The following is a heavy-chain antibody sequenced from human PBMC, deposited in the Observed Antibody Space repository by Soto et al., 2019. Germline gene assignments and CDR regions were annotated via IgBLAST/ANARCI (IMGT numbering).Heavy chain of an antibody. CDR2: ISSSSSYI. D-gene: IGHD4-17*01. CDR1: GFTFSSYS. CDR3: ARNTDYGDYYFDY. J-gene: IGHJ4*02. V-gene: IGHV3-21*01. Sequence: GGSLRLSCAASGFTFSSYSMNWVRQAPGKGLEWVSSISSSSSYIYYADSVKGRFTISRDNAKNSLYLQMNSLRAEDTAVYYCARNTDYGDYYFDYWGQGTLVTVSS.